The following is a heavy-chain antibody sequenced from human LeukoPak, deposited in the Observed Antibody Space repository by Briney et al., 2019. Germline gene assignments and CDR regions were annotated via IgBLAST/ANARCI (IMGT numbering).Heavy chain of an antibody. J-gene: IGHJ5*02. V-gene: IGHV4-4*07. CDR3: ATETRLKAAQSTWFDP. CDR1: GGSISSYY. D-gene: IGHD6-13*01. CDR2: IYTSGST. Sequence: SETLSLTCTVSGGSISSYYWSWIRQPARKGLEWIGRIYTSGSTKYNPSLKSRVTMSLDTSKNQLSLRLTSVTAADTAVYYCATETRLKAAQSTWFDPWGQGTLVTVSS.